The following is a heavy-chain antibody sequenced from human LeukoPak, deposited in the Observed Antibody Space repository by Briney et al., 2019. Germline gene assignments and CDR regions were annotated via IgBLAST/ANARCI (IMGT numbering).Heavy chain of an antibody. Sequence: SETLSLTCGVSGGAITNYYWSWIRQAPGKGLEWLGYIYYTGSTTYNPSVKSRITISLDTSKKQISLKLRSVTAADTAVYYCARGAKGYCSSTSCPYNWFDPWGQGTLVTVSS. CDR2: IYYTGST. CDR3: ARGAKGYCSSTSCPYNWFDP. CDR1: GGAITNYY. D-gene: IGHD2-2*01. V-gene: IGHV4-59*01. J-gene: IGHJ5*02.